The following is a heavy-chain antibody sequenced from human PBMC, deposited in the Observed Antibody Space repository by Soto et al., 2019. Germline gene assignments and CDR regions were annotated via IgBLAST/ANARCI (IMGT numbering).Heavy chain of an antibody. V-gene: IGHV4-30-4*01. CDR1: GGSISSGDYY. J-gene: IGHJ4*02. Sequence: SETLSLTCTVSGGSISSGDYYWSWIRQPPGKGLEWIGYIYYSGSTYYNPSLKSRVTISVDTSKNQFSLKLSSVTAADTAVYYCARGRISDFWSGYPFVDYWGQGXLVTVSS. CDR3: ARGRISDFWSGYPFVDY. D-gene: IGHD3-3*01. CDR2: IYYSGST.